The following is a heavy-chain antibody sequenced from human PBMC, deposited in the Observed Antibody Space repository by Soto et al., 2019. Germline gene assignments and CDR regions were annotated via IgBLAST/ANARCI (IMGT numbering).Heavy chain of an antibody. CDR2: IYYSGST. D-gene: IGHD1-7*01. CDR1: GGSISSGGYY. J-gene: IGHJ6*02. Sequence: KPSETLSLTCTVSGGSISSGGYYWSWIRQHPGKGLEWIGYIYYSGSTYYSPSLKSRVTISVDTSKNQFSLKLSSVTAADTAVYYCARDEGGWNSGHYYYYGMDVWGQGTTVTVSS. V-gene: IGHV4-31*03. CDR3: ARDEGGWNSGHYYYYGMDV.